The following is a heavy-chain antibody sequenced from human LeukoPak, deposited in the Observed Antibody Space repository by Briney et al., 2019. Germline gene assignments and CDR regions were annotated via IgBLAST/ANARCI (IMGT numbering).Heavy chain of an antibody. Sequence: GESLKISCKGSGYSFTSYWISWVRQMPGKGLEWMGIIYPGDSDTRYSPSFQGQVTISADKSITTAYLQWSSLKASDTAIYYCARTIGSYTTGWYNIDYWGQGTLVTVSS. CDR2: IYPGDSDT. CDR3: ARTIGSYTTGWYNIDY. D-gene: IGHD6-19*01. CDR1: GYSFTSYW. V-gene: IGHV5-51*01. J-gene: IGHJ4*02.